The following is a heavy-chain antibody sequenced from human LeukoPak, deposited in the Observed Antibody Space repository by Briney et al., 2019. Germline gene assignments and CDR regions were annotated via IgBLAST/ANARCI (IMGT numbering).Heavy chain of an antibody. CDR1: GFTFSSYG. Sequence: RGRSLRLSCAASGFTFSSYGMHWVRQAPGKGLEWVAVISYDGSNKYYADSVKGRFTISRDNSKNTLYLQMNSLRAEDTAVYYCAKDNGDYGYFDYWGQGTLVTVSS. D-gene: IGHD4-17*01. J-gene: IGHJ4*02. CDR2: ISYDGSNK. V-gene: IGHV3-30*18. CDR3: AKDNGDYGYFDY.